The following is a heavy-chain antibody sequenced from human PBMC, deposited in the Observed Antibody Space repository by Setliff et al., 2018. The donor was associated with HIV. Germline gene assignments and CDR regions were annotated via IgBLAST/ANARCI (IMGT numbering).Heavy chain of an antibody. CDR1: GYTFTSYG. V-gene: IGHV1-18*01. J-gene: IGHJ4*02. CDR2: IATLGGQT. Sequence: ASVKVSCKASGYTFTSYGISWVRQAPGQGLEWMGWIATLGGQTNYAQKFQGRVTLTRDTSTTTAYMELVGLKSDDTAVYYCARGYTMWLVNYYFDYWGQGTQVTVS. D-gene: IGHD6-19*01. CDR3: ARGYTMWLVNYYFDY.